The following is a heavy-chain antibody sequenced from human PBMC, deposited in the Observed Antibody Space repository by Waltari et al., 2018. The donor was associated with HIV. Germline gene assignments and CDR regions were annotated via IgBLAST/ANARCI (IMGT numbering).Heavy chain of an antibody. J-gene: IGHJ4*01. V-gene: IGHV2-5*01. CDR1: GFSLTTSGVG. D-gene: IGHD6-13*01. Sequence: QITLKESGPTLVKPTQTLTLTCTFSGFSLTTSGVGVGWIRQPPGKALEWLALIYWNDDKRYSPSLGNRVTISKDTSKNQVVLRLTNMDPVDTATYYCAHRRAGYSSGWYTRGFDDWGQGTLVTVSS. CDR3: AHRRAGYSSGWYTRGFDD. CDR2: IYWNDDK.